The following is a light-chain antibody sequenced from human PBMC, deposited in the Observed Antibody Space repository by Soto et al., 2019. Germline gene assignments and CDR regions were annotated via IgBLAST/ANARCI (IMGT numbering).Light chain of an antibody. CDR2: EVS. CDR1: SSDVGGYNY. Sequence: QSVLTQPPSASGSPGQSVTISCTGTSSDVGGYNYVSWYQQHPGKAPKLMIYEVSKRPSGVPDRFSGSKSGNTASLTVSGRQAEDEADYYCSSYAGSRVVFGGGTQLTVL. V-gene: IGLV2-8*01. J-gene: IGLJ2*01. CDR3: SSYAGSRVV.